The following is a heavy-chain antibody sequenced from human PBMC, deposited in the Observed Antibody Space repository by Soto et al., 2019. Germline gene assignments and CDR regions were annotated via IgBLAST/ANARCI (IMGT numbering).Heavy chain of an antibody. Sequence: SETLSLTCTVSGGSISSGDYYWSWIRQPPGKGLEWIGYIYYSGSTYYNPSLKSRVTISVDTSKNQFSLKLSSVTAADTAVYYCAGESAVAGALDYWGQGTLVTVSS. D-gene: IGHD6-19*01. J-gene: IGHJ4*02. CDR2: IYYSGST. CDR1: GGSISSGDYY. CDR3: AGESAVAGALDY. V-gene: IGHV4-30-4*01.